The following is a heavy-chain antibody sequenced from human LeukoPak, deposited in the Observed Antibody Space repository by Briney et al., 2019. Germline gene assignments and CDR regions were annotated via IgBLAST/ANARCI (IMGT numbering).Heavy chain of an antibody. J-gene: IGHJ6*03. CDR1: GYTFTSYD. CDR3: ARGGSSGWHPYYYYYMDV. V-gene: IGHV1-8*01. CDR2: MNPNSGNT. Sequence: ASVKVSCKASGYTFTSYDINWVRQATGQGLEWMGWMNPNSGNTGYAQKFQGRVTMTRNTSISTAYMELSSLRSEDTAVYYCARGGSSGWHPYYYYYMDVWGEGTTVTVSS. D-gene: IGHD6-19*01.